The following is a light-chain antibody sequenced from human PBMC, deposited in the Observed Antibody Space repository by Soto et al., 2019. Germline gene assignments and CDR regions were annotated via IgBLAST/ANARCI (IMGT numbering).Light chain of an antibody. Sequence: QSALTQPRSVSGSPGQSVTISCTGSSSDVGGYSHVSWFQQHPGKAPKLMIYDVTKRPSGVPDRFSGSKSGNTASLTISGLQAEDESDYYCVLYMGSGPWVFGGGTKVTVL. V-gene: IGLV2-11*01. J-gene: IGLJ3*02. CDR1: SSDVGGYSH. CDR2: DVT. CDR3: VLYMGSGPWV.